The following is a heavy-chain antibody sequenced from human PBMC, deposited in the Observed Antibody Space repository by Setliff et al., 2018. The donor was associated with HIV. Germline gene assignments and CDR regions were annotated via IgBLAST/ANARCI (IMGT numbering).Heavy chain of an antibody. CDR2: IRYDGDNK. D-gene: IGHD2-15*01. J-gene: IGHJ6*03. CDR3: AKAFGYCSGGSCPVLMDV. V-gene: IGHV3-30*02. Sequence: PGGSLRLSCAASGFTFSGYGMYWVRQAPGKGLEWVAFIRYDGDNKYYADSVKGRFTISRDNSKNTLYLQTNSLRAKDAAVYYCAKAFGYCSGGSCPVLMDVWGKGTTVTVSS. CDR1: GFTFSGYG.